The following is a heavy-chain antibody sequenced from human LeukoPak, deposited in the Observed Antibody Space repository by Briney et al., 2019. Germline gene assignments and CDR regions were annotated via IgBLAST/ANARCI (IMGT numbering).Heavy chain of an antibody. CDR3: ARDRGGVGTMIVVAYY. D-gene: IGHD3-22*01. V-gene: IGHV1-69*04. CDR1: GGTFSSYA. Sequence: ASVKVSCKAPGGTFSSYAISWVRQAPGQGLEWMGRIIPILGIANYAQKFQGRVTITADKSTSTAYMELSSLRSEDTAVYYCARDRGGVGTMIVVAYYWGQGTLVTVSS. J-gene: IGHJ4*02. CDR2: IIPILGIA.